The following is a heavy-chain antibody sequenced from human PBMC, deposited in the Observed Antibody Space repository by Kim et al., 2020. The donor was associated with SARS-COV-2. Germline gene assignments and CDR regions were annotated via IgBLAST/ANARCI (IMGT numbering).Heavy chain of an antibody. V-gene: IGHV4-34*01. J-gene: IGHJ4*02. D-gene: IGHD3-16*01. CDR1: GGSFSGYY. CDR2: INRSGST. CDR3: ARVPFRRGSHNDY. Sequence: SETLSLTCAVYGGSFSGYYWSWIRQPPGKGLEWIGEINRSGSTNYNPSLKSRVTISVDTSKNQFSLKLSSVTAADTAVSYCARVPFRRGSHNDYCGQGTL.